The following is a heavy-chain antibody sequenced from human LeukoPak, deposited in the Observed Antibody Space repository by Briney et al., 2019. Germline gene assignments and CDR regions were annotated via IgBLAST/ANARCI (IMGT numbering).Heavy chain of an antibody. Sequence: SETLSLTCTVSGYSISSGYYWGWIRQPPGKGLEWIGSIYHSGSTYYNPSLKSRVTISVATYKNQFSLKLRSVTAADSAVYYCASYDYVCGSYLRGVDYWGQGTLVTVSS. CDR2: IYHSGST. J-gene: IGHJ4*02. CDR1: GYSISSGYY. D-gene: IGHD3-16*02. V-gene: IGHV4-38-2*02. CDR3: ASYDYVCGSYLRGVDY.